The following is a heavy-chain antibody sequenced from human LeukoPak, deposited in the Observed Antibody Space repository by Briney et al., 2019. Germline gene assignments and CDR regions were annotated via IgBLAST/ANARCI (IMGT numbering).Heavy chain of an antibody. CDR1: GGTFSSYA. J-gene: IGHJ3*02. D-gene: IGHD3-3*01. Sequence: GASVKVSCKASGGTFSSYAISWVRQAPGQGLEWMGRIIPILGIANYAQKFQGRVTMTRDTSTSTVYMELSSLRSEDTAVYYCARERRKTYYDFWSGYWDAFDIWGQGTMVTVSS. CDR3: ARERRKTYYDFWSGYWDAFDI. CDR2: IIPILGIA. V-gene: IGHV1-69*04.